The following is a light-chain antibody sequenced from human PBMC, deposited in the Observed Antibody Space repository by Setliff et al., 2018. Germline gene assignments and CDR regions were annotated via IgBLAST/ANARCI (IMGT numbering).Light chain of an antibody. CDR2: EVS. Sequence: QSVLTQPASVSGSPGQSITISCTGTSSDVGYYNYVSWYQQHPGEAPQLKIYEVSNRPSGVSDRFTGSKSGNTASLTISGLQAGDEADYYCSSHSSPGTYVFGTGTKVTVL. CDR1: SSDVGYYNY. V-gene: IGLV2-14*01. CDR3: SSHSSPGTYV. J-gene: IGLJ1*01.